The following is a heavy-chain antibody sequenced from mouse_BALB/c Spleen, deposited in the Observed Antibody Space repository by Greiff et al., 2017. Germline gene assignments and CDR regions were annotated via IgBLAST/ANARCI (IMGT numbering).Heavy chain of an antibody. D-gene: IGHD1-1*01. CDR2: ISYSGST. J-gene: IGHJ2*01. CDR3: ARGGYGSSRLFDY. CDR1: GDSITSGY. Sequence: VQLKESGPSLVKPSQTLSLTCSVTGDSITSGYWNWIRKFPGNKLEYMGYISYSGSTYYNPSLKSRISITRDTSKNQYYLQLNSVTTEDTATYYCARGGYGSSRLFDYWGQGTTLTVSS. V-gene: IGHV3-8*02.